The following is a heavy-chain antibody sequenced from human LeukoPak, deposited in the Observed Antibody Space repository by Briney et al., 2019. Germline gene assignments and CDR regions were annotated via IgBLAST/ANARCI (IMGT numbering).Heavy chain of an antibody. CDR2: IYYSGST. J-gene: IGHJ4*02. Sequence: PSETLSLTCTVSGGSISSYYWSWIRQPPGKGLEWIGYIYYSGSTNYNPSLKSRVTISVGTSKNQFSLKLSSVTAADTAVYYCARSPGEILTGYYQYFDYWGQGTLVTVSS. V-gene: IGHV4-59*01. D-gene: IGHD3-9*01. CDR3: ARSPGEILTGYYQYFDY. CDR1: GGSISSYY.